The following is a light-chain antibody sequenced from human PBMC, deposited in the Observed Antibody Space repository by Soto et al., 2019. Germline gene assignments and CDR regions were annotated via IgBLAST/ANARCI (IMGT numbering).Light chain of an antibody. CDR2: DNN. Sequence: QSVLTQPPSVSAAPGQKVTISCSGSTSNIGSNYVSWYQQFPGTAPKLLIFDNNQRPSGIPDRFSGSMSGTSATLGITGLQTGDEADYYCGTWDNSLRGVVFGGGTQLTVL. CDR1: TSNIGSNY. CDR3: GTWDNSLRGVV. V-gene: IGLV1-51*01. J-gene: IGLJ2*01.